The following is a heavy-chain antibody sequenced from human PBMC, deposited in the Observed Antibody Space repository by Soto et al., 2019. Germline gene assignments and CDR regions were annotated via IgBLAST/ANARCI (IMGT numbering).Heavy chain of an antibody. D-gene: IGHD6-19*01. V-gene: IGHV1-69*13. Sequence: SVKVSCKASGGTFSSYAISWVRQAPGQGLEWMGGIIPIFGTANYAQKFQGRVTITADESTSTAYMELSSLRSEDTAVYYCARDPTFSSGWYGGEYFQHWGQGTLVTVSS. J-gene: IGHJ1*01. CDR1: GGTFSSYA. CDR2: IIPIFGTA. CDR3: ARDPTFSSGWYGGEYFQH.